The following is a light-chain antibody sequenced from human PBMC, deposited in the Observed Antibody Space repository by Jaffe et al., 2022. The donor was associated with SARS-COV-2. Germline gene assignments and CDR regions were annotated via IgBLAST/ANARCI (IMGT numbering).Light chain of an antibody. CDR1: QDISNY. V-gene: IGKV1-33*01. Sequence: DIQMTQSPSSLSASVGDRVTITCQASQDISNYLNWYQHKPGKAPKLLIYDVSNLKIGVSSRFSGSGSGTDFSFTISSLQPEDIATYYCQQYDDLLTFGPGTKVDI. CDR3: QQYDDLLT. J-gene: IGKJ3*01. CDR2: DVS.